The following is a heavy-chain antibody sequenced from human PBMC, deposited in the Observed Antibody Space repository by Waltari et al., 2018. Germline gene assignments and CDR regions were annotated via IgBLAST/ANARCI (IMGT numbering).Heavy chain of an antibody. V-gene: IGHV3-7*03. J-gene: IGHJ4*02. D-gene: IGHD3-22*01. CDR2: RKEDGSEK. CDR1: GFSLSGYW. Sequence: DVQLVESGGGLVQPGGSLRLSCAASGFSLSGYWMSWVRQATGKGLEWVANRKEDGSEKYYVESVKGRFTISRDNAKNSLYLQMNSLRAEDTAVYYCARDDSTGYYYFDYWGQGTLVTVSS. CDR3: ARDDSTGYYYFDY.